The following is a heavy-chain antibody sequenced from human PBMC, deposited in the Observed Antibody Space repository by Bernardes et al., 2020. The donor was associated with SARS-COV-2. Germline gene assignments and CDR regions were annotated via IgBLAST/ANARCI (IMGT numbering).Heavy chain of an antibody. CDR1: GFTFSSNW. D-gene: IGHD4-4*01. Sequence: GGSLRLSCAASGFTFSSNWMSWVRQAPGKGLEWVADIKQDGSEKSYVDTVKGRFTISRDNAKNSVSLQMNSLRAEDTAVYYCARVDFSNLYYFDYWGQGTPVTVSS. CDR2: IKQDGSEK. CDR3: ARVDFSNLYYFDY. V-gene: IGHV3-7*01. J-gene: IGHJ4*02.